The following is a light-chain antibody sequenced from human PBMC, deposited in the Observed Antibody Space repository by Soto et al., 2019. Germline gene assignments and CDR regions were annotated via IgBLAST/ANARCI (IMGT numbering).Light chain of an antibody. CDR1: TGAVTSGYY. CDR2: STN. Sequence: QTVVTQEPSLTVSPGGTVTLTCASSTGAVTSGYYPNWFQQKPGQAPRAPIYSTNNKYSWTPVRFSGSLLGGKAALTLSGVQPEDEAEYYCLLYYGGQMGVFGGGTKLTVL. V-gene: IGLV7-43*01. CDR3: LLYYGGQMGV. J-gene: IGLJ2*01.